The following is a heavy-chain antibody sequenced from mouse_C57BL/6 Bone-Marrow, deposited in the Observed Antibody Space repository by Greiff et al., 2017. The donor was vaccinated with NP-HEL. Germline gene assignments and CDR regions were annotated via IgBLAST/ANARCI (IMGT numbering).Heavy chain of an antibody. V-gene: IGHV5-6*01. J-gene: IGHJ4*01. Sequence: EVQGVESGGDLVKPGGSLKLSCAASGFTFSSYGMSWVRQTPDKRLEWVATISSGGSYTYYPDSVKGRFTISRDNAKNTLYLQMSSLKSEDTAMYYCAREGIPYYYAMDYWGQGTSVTVSS. CDR2: ISSGGSYT. CDR3: AREGIPYYYAMDY. CDR1: GFTFSSYG.